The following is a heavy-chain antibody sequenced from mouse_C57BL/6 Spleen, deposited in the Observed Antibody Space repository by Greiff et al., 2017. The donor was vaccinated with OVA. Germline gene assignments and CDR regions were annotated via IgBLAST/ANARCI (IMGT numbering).Heavy chain of an antibody. CDR1: GFNIKDYY. D-gene: IGHD2-4*01. CDR3: TTYDYVAWFAY. CDR2: IDPEDGDT. J-gene: IGHJ3*01. V-gene: IGHV14-1*01. Sequence: DVKLQESGAELVRPGASVKLSCTASGFNIKDYYMHWVKQRPEQGLEWIGRIDPEDGDTEYAPKFQGKATMTADTSSNTAYLQLSSLTSEDTAVYYCTTYDYVAWFAYWGQGTLVTVSA.